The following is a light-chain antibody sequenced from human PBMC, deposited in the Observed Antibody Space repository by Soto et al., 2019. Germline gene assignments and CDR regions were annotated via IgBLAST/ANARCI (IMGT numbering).Light chain of an antibody. V-gene: IGKV1-8*01. CDR2: PAS. CDR3: QEYYSYSCT. J-gene: IGKJ1*01. Sequence: AIRMTRSPSSLCAATGDRVTITCRSSQGLNSYLALYQQKTGNAPQPLNYPASTLQSAVKSRFTGSGSAIDFTLTISYHQSEDFSTYNSQEYYSYSCTFGQGTNVDIK. CDR1: QGLNSY.